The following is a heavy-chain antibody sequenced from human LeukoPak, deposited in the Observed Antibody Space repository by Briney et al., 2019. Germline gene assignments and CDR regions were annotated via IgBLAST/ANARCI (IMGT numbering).Heavy chain of an antibody. CDR2: ISSSSSYI. CDR1: GFTFSSYT. V-gene: IGHV3-21*01. Sequence: GGSLRLSCAASGFTFSSYTMNWVRQAPGQGLEWVSSISSSSSYIYYADSVKGRFTISRDNAKISLYLQMNSLRAEDTAVYYCARAVWDSSGHLFDYWGQGTLVTVSS. J-gene: IGHJ4*02. CDR3: ARAVWDSSGHLFDY. D-gene: IGHD3-22*01.